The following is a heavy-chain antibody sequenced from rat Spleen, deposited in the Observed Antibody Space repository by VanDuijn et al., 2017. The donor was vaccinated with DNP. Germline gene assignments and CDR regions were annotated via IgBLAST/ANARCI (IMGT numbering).Heavy chain of an antibody. CDR2: IIYDGSHT. D-gene: IGHD1-10*01. V-gene: IGHV5-17*01. CDR1: GFSFSDSA. Sequence: EVQLVESGGGVVQPGKSLKLSCAASGFSFSDSAMAWVRQSPKMGMEWVATIIYDGSHTFYRDSVQGRFTISRDNAENTVYLQMNSLGSEDTATYYCARRAQPFWYFDFWGPGTMVTVSS. CDR3: ARRAQPFWYFDF. J-gene: IGHJ1*01.